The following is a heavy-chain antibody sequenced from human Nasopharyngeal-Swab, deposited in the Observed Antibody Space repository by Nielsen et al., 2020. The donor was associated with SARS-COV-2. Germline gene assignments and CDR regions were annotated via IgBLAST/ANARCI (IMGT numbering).Heavy chain of an antibody. CDR1: GFTFSSYA. V-gene: IGHV3-30-3*01. CDR2: ISYDGINK. Sequence: GESLKISCAASGFTFSSYAMHWVRQAPGKGLEWMAVISYDGINKYYADSVKGRFTISRDNSKNTLYLQMNSLRAEDTAVYYCARDSDGYGDSGGNAFDIWGQGTMVTVSS. D-gene: IGHD4-17*01. CDR3: ARDSDGYGDSGGNAFDI. J-gene: IGHJ3*02.